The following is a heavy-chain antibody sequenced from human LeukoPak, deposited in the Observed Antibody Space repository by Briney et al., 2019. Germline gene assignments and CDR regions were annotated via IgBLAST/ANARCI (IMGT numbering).Heavy chain of an antibody. CDR1: GGSFSGYY. CDR2: INHSVMT. D-gene: IGHD3-3*01. CDR3: ARGRSYYDFWSGTRTANWFDA. V-gene: IGHV4-34*01. Sequence: PSETLSLTCAVYGGSFSGYYWSWIRQPPGKGLEWIGEINHSVMTNYNPPLKSRLTISVDTSKNQFSLKLSSVIAADTAVYYCARGRSYYDFWSGTRTANWFDAWGQGTLVTVSS. J-gene: IGHJ5*02.